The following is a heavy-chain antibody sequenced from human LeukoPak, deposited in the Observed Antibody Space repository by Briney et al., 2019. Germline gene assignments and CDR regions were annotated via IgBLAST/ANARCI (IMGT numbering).Heavy chain of an antibody. CDR1: GGSISRYY. CDR2: VYTSGST. CDR3: ARDTYQLPLN. J-gene: IGHJ4*02. D-gene: IGHD2-2*01. Sequence: SETLSLTCTVSGGSISRYYWSWIRQPAGKGLEWIGRVYTSGSTTYNPSLKSRVTMSIDTSKNQFSLKLSSVTAADTAVYYCARDTYQLPLNWGQGTLVTVSS. V-gene: IGHV4-4*07.